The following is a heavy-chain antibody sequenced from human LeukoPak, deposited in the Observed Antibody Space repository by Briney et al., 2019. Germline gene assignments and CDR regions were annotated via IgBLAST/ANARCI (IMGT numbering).Heavy chain of an antibody. D-gene: IGHD5-18*01. V-gene: IGHV4-34*01. CDR3: ARARSRLYSYGYYFDY. CDR1: GGSFSGYY. CDR2: INHSGST. Sequence: SEALSVTCADHGGSFSGYYWSWIRQTPGKGLEWIGEINHSGSTNYSPSLKSRVTISVDTSKNQFSLKLSSVSAADTAVYYCARARSRLYSYGYYFDYWGQGTLVTVSS. J-gene: IGHJ4*02.